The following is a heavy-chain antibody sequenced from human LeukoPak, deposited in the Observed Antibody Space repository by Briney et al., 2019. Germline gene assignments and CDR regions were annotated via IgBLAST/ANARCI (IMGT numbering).Heavy chain of an antibody. CDR1: GFTFSSYG. CDR3: ARERGGYCSSTSCPRYYGMDV. J-gene: IGHJ6*02. CDR2: IWYDGSNK. Sequence: GGSLRLSCAASGFTFSSYGMHWVRQAPGKGLEWVAVIWYDGSNKYYADSVKGRFTISRDNSKNTLYLQMNSLRAEDTAVYYCARERGGYCSSTSCPRYYGMDVWGQGTTVTVSS. V-gene: IGHV3-33*01. D-gene: IGHD2-2*01.